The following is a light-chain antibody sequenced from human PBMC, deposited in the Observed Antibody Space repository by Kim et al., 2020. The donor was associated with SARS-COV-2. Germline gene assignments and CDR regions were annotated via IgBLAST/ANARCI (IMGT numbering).Light chain of an antibody. J-gene: IGLJ2*01. CDR3: SSYTNTGTLI. Sequence: QSALTQPASVSGSPGQSITISCTGSSSDVGAYNCVSWYRQYPGKAPKLMIYDVNNRPLGVSDRFSGSKSGNTASLTISGLQAEDEADYSCSSYTNTGTLIFGGGTQLTVL. CDR2: DVN. V-gene: IGLV2-14*03. CDR1: SSDVGAYNC.